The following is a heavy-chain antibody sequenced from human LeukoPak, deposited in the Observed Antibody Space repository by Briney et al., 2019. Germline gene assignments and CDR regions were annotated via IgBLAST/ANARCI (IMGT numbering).Heavy chain of an antibody. V-gene: IGHV3-64D*06. CDR3: AKAFSAYENWPPNWFDP. CDR2: ISSNGGST. D-gene: IGHD5-12*01. Sequence: GGSLRLSCSASGFTFSSYAMHWVRPAPGKGLEYVSAISSNGGSTYYADSVKGRFTISRDNSKNTLYLQMSSLRAEDTAVYYCAKAFSAYENWPPNWFDPWGQGTLVTVSS. J-gene: IGHJ5*02. CDR1: GFTFSSYA.